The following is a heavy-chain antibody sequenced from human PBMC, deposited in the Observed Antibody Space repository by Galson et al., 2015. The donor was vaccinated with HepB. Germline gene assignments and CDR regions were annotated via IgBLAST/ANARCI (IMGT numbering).Heavy chain of an antibody. CDR3: AREDYGEPLDGGYSYSFYGLDV. CDR1: GFTFSSYS. D-gene: IGHD4-17*01. V-gene: IGHV3-48*01. J-gene: IGHJ6*02. CDR2: ISSGSNTI. Sequence: SLRLSCAASGFTFSSYSMNWVRQAPGKGLEWVSYISSGSNTIHYADSVKGRFTVSRDNTKSSLYLQMNSLRVEDTAVYFCAREDYGEPLDGGYSYSFYGLDVWGQGTAVTVSS.